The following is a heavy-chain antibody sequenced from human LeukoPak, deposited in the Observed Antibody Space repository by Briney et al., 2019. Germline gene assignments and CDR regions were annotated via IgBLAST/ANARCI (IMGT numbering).Heavy chain of an antibody. J-gene: IGHJ4*02. Sequence: GGSLRLSCAASGFTVSSNYMSWVRQAPGKGLEGVSVIYSGGSTYYADSVKGRFTISRDNSKNTLYLQMNSLRAEDTAVYYCARKGRRGFAYYFDYWGQGTLVTVSS. CDR2: IYSGGST. V-gene: IGHV3-66*01. CDR1: GFTVSSNY. CDR3: ARKGRRGFAYYFDY. D-gene: IGHD3-10*01.